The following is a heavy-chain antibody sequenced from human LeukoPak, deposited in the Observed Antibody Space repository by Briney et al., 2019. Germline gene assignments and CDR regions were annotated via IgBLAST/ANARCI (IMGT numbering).Heavy chain of an antibody. CDR2: INHSGST. CDR1: GGSFSGYY. CDR3: ARPYYYDSRIDP. J-gene: IGHJ5*02. V-gene: IGHV4-34*01. Sequence: SETLSLTCTVYGGSFSGYYWSWIRQPPGKGLEWIGEINHSGSTNYNPSLKSRVTISVDTSKNQFSLKLSSVTAADTAVYYCARPYYYDSRIDPWGQGILVTVSS. D-gene: IGHD3-22*01.